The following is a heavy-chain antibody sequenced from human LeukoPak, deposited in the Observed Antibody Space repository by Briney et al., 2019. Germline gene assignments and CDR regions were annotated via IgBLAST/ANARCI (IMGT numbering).Heavy chain of an antibody. J-gene: IGHJ6*02. CDR1: GGTFSSYA. V-gene: IGHV1-69*04. CDR3: ARGGSYYFYNGMDV. CDR2: IIPVVGIL. Sequence: ASVKVSCKASGGTFSSYAISWVRQAPGQGLEWMARIIPVVGILNYAQKFQGRVTITADNSTSTAYMELSSLRSDDTAVYYCARGGSYYFYNGMDVWGQGTTVTVSS. D-gene: IGHD1-1*01.